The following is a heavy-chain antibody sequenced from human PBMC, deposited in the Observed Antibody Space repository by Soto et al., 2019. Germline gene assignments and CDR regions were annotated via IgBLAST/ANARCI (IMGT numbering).Heavy chain of an antibody. D-gene: IGHD3-10*01. J-gene: IGHJ5*02. CDR2: IIPIFGTA. CDR3: VSQGGGVRGVIGSHNWFDP. V-gene: IGHV1-69*13. Sequence: SVKVSCKASGGPFSSYAISWVRQAPGQGLEWMGGIIPIFGTANYAQKFQGRVTITADESTSTAYMELSSLRSEDTAVYYCVSQGGGVRGVIGSHNWFDPWGQGTLVTVSS. CDR1: GGPFSSYA.